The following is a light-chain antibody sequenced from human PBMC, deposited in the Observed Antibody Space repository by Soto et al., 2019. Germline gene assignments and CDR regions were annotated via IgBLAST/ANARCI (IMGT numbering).Light chain of an antibody. CDR2: WAS. J-gene: IGKJ1*01. V-gene: IGKV4-1*01. Sequence: DIVLTQPPDSLAVSLGERATINCKSSQSVLYSSNNKNYLAWYQKKPGQPPKLLIYWASTRESGVPDRFSGSGSGTDFTLTISSLQAEDVAVYYCQQYYSTPSWTFGQGTKVEI. CDR1: QSVLYSSNNKNY. CDR3: QQYYSTPSWT.